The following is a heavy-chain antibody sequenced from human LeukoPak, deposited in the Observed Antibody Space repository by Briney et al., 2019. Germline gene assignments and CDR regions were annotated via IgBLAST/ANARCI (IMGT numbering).Heavy chain of an antibody. V-gene: IGHV3-23*01. J-gene: IGHJ4*02. CDR2: ISGSGGST. CDR1: GFTFSSYA. Sequence: GGSLRLSCAASGFTFSSYAMSWVRQAGGKRLEWVSAISGSGGSTYEADSVKGRFTISREKAKNTLYLQMNSLRAEDTAVYYCAKDLLRGIAVAGTFDYWGQGTLVTVSS. CDR3: AKDLLRGIAVAGTFDY. D-gene: IGHD6-19*01.